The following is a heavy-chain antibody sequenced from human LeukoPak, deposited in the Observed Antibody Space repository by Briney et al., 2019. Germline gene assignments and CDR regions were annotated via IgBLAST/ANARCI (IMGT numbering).Heavy chain of an antibody. J-gene: IGHJ5*02. V-gene: IGHV4-39*07. D-gene: IGHD1-26*01. Sequence: SETLSLTCTVSGGSIISSSYYWGWIRQPPGKGLEWIGSIYYSGNTDYNPSLKSRVTISVETSKNQFSLKLSSVTAADTAVYYCARRNNWETPNPFTNWFDPWGQGTLVTVSS. CDR2: IYYSGNT. CDR3: ARRNNWETPNPFTNWFDP. CDR1: GGSIISSSYY.